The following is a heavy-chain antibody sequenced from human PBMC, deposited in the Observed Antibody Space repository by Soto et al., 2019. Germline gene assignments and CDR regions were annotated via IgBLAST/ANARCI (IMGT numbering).Heavy chain of an antibody. V-gene: IGHV1-69*12. D-gene: IGHD3-3*01. CDR1: GGTFSSYA. CDR2: IIPIFGTA. J-gene: IGHJ5*02. Sequence: QVQLVQSGAEVKKPGSSGKVSGKASGGTFSSYAISWVRQAPGQGLEWMGGIIPIFGTANYAQKFQGRVTITADESTSTSYMELSSLRSEDTALYYCARTAHVGVVIKNWFDPWGQGTLVSVSA. CDR3: ARTAHVGVVIKNWFDP.